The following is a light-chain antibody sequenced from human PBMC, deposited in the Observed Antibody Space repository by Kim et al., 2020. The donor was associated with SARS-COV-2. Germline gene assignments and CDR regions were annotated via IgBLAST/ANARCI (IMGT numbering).Light chain of an antibody. V-gene: IGLV2-14*03. J-gene: IGLJ2*01. CDR3: SSYTSSSTVI. CDR2: DVS. CDR1: SSDVGGYNY. Sequence: QSALTQPASVSGSPGQSITISCTGTSSDVGGYNYVSWYQQHPDKAPKLMIYDVSNRPSGVSNRFSASKSGNTASLTISGLQAEDEADYYCSSYTSSSTVIFGGGTQLTVL.